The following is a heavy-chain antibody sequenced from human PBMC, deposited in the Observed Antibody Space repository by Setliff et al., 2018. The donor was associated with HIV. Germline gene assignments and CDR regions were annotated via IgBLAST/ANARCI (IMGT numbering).Heavy chain of an antibody. CDR1: DDSFSNYD. CDR2: ISSSGTT. J-gene: IGHJ4*02. Sequence: AETLSLTCVVSDDSFSNYDWTWIRQSPGKALEWIGYISSSGTTNYNPSLRSRVTISMETSNTRFSLWLRSATAADTATYFCARLGRAIDDGGSSLRLDFWGQGMLVTVSS. D-gene: IGHD2-21*01. V-gene: IGHV4-4*09. CDR3: ARLGRAIDDGGSSLRLDF.